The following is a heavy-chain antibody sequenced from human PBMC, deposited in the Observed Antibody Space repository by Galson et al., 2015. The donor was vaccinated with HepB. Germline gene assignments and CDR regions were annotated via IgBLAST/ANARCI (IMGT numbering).Heavy chain of an antibody. V-gene: IGHV1-18*01. D-gene: IGHD2-2*01. CDR1: GYTFTSYG. Sequence: SVKVSCKASGYTFTSYGISWVRQAPGQGLEWMGWISAYNGNTNYAQKLQGRVTMTTDTSTSTAYMELRSLRSDDTAVYYCARAGGIVVVPAAMFYYYYYMDVWGKGTTVTVSS. CDR2: ISAYNGNT. J-gene: IGHJ6*03. CDR3: ARAGGIVVVPAAMFYYYYYMDV.